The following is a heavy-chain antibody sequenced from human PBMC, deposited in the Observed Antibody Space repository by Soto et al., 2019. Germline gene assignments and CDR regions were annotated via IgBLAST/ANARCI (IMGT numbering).Heavy chain of an antibody. D-gene: IGHD2-21*01. CDR2: INPYSGGA. CDR3: ARLMHYSHSGGSSHGGFDM. V-gene: IGHV1-2*02. Sequence: ASVKVSYKASGYTFTYYFIHWVRQAPGQGLEWIGWINPYSGGADLSQKFQGRVTMTRDTSISTAYMEVSSLRSDDTAVFYCARLMHYSHSGGSSHGGFDMWGQGTLVTVSS. CDR1: GYTFTYYF. J-gene: IGHJ3*02.